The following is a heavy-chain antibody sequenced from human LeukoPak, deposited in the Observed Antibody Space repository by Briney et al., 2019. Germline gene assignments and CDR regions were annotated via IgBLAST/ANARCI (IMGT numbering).Heavy chain of an antibody. J-gene: IGHJ3*02. CDR3: ARERGYCSSSNCYTSDAFDI. CDR1: GYTFTGYY. V-gene: IGHV1-2*02. D-gene: IGHD2-2*01. Sequence: ASVKVSCKTSGYTFTGYYMHWVRQAPGHGLEWMGWINPNTGGTEYAQKFQGRVTMTRDTSITTAYMELSRLRSDDTAVYYCARERGYCSSSNCYTSDAFDIWGQGTLVTVSS. CDR2: INPNTGGT.